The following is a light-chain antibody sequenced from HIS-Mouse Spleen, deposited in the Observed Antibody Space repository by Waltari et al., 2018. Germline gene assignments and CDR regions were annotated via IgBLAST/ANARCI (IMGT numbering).Light chain of an antibody. J-gene: IGKJ1*01. CDR2: AAS. CDR3: QQSYSTPGT. Sequence: DIQMTQSPSSLSASVGDRVTRTCRASQSISSYLNWYQQKPGKAPKLLIYAASSLQSGVPSRFSGSGSGTDFTLTISSLQPEDFATYYCQQSYSTPGTFGQGTKVEIK. CDR1: QSISSY. V-gene: IGKV1-39*01.